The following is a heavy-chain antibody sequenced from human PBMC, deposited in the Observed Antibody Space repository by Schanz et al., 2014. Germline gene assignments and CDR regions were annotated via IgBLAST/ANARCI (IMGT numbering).Heavy chain of an antibody. CDR1: GFTFSTHA. J-gene: IGHJ2*01. CDR3: AKDAPYPFDL. CDR2: ISGDHRNT. Sequence: VQLVESGGGLVKPGGSLRLSCAASGFTFSTHAMSWVRQAPGKGLEWVSSISGDHRNTFYADSVKGRFTISRDNSKNTLYLQMNSLRAEDTAIYYCAKDAPYPFDLWGRGPLITVSS. V-gene: IGHV3-23*04.